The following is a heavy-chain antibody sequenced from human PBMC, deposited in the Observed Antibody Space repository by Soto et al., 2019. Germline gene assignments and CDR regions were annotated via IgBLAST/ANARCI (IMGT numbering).Heavy chain of an antibody. Sequence: SETLSLTCTVSGGSISSGDYYWSWIRQPPGKGLEWIGYIYYSGSTYYNPSLKSRVTISVDTSKNQFSLKLSSVTAADTAVYYCARAHYYDSSGYYYSWFDPWGQGTLVTVSS. J-gene: IGHJ5*02. CDR2: IYYSGST. CDR1: GGSISSGDYY. V-gene: IGHV4-30-4*01. CDR3: ARAHYYDSSGYYYSWFDP. D-gene: IGHD3-22*01.